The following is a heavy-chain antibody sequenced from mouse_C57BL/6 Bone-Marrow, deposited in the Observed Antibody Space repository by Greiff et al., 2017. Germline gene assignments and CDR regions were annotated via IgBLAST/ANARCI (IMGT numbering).Heavy chain of an antibody. D-gene: IGHD2-3*01. J-gene: IGHJ3*01. CDR3: ARGHDGYYVRFAY. CDR1: GYTFTSYW. Sequence: VQLQQPGAELVKPGASVKMSCKASGYTFTSYWITWVKQRPGQGLEWIGEIYPGSGSTNYNEKFKSKATLTVDTSSSTAYMQLSSLTSEDSAVYYCARGHDGYYVRFAYWGQGTLVTVSA. V-gene: IGHV1-55*01. CDR2: IYPGSGST.